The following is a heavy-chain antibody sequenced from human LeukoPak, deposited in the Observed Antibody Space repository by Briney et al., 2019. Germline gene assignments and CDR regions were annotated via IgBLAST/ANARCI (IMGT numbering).Heavy chain of an antibody. CDR2: ISYDGSNK. D-gene: IGHD3-22*01. V-gene: IGHV3-30-3*01. CDR3: ARGVSSGLYYYYGMDV. CDR1: GFTFSSYA. Sequence: GGSLRLSCAASGFTFSSYAMHWVRQAPGKGLEWVAVISYDGSNKYYADSVKGRFTISRDNSKNTLYLQMNSLRAEDTAVYYCARGVSSGLYYYYGMDVWGQGTTVTVSS. J-gene: IGHJ6*02.